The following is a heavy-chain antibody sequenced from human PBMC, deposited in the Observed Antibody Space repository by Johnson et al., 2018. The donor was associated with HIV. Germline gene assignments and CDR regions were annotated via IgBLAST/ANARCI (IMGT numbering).Heavy chain of an antibody. J-gene: IGHJ3*02. V-gene: IGHV3-9*01. CDR3: AAGYAMASDAFDI. Sequence: VQLLESGGGLVQPGRSLRLSCAASGFTFDDYAMHWVRQAPGKGLEWVSGISWNSGSIGYADSVKGRFTISRDNAKNSLYLQMNSLRAEDTAVYYCAAGYAMASDAFDIWGQGTMVTVSS. D-gene: IGHD2-8*01. CDR2: ISWNSGSI. CDR1: GFTFDDYA.